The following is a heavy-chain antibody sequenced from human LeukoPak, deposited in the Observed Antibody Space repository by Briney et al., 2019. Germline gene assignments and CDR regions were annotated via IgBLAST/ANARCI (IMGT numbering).Heavy chain of an antibody. J-gene: IGHJ3*02. V-gene: IGHV3-64*04. D-gene: IGHD3-22*01. Sequence: GGSLRLSCSASGFTFSSYAMHWVRQAPGKGLEYVSAISSNGGSTYYADSVKGRFTISRDNSKNTLYLQMNSLRAEDTAVYYCAKCGSGYYGAFDIWGQGTMVTVSS. CDR2: ISSNGGST. CDR1: GFTFSSYA. CDR3: AKCGSGYYGAFDI.